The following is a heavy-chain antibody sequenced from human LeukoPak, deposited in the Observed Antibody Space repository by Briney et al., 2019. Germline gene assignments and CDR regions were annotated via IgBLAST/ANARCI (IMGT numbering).Heavy chain of an antibody. V-gene: IGHV4-31*03. D-gene: IGHD4-23*01. Sequence: SQTLSLTCTVSGGSISSGGYYWSWIRQHPGKGLEWIGYIYYSGSTYYNPSLKSRVTISVDTSKNQFSLKLSSVTAADTAVYYCARGPNYGGNSKDFDYWGQGTLVTVSS. CDR2: IYYSGST. CDR3: ARGPNYGGNSKDFDY. J-gene: IGHJ4*02. CDR1: GGSISSGGYY.